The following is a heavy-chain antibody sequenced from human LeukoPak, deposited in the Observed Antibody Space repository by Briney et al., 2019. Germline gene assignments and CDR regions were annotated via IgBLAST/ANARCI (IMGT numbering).Heavy chain of an antibody. J-gene: IGHJ4*02. CDR1: GFTLSSYA. CDR3: ARDLHYDSSGYFDY. CDR2: ISFDGINR. D-gene: IGHD3-22*01. V-gene: IGHV3-30*04. Sequence: PGGSLRLSCAPSGFTLSSYAMHWVRQAPGKGLEWVAVISFDGINRYYADSGKGRFTISRDNSKNTLYLQMNSLRAEDTAVYYCARDLHYDSSGYFDYWGQGTLVSVSS.